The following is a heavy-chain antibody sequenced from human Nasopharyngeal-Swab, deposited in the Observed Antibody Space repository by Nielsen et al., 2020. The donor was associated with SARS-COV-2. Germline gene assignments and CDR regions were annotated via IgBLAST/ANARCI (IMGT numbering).Heavy chain of an antibody. CDR3: ARATVTTSN. J-gene: IGHJ4*02. CDR1: GFIFSSYA. D-gene: IGHD4-17*01. Sequence: GESLKISCAASGFIFSSYAMSWVRQAPGKGLEWVSAISGSGGSTYYADSVKGRFTISRDNSKNTLYLQMNSLRAEDTAVYYCARATVTTSNWGQGTLVTVSS. V-gene: IGHV3-23*01. CDR2: ISGSGGST.